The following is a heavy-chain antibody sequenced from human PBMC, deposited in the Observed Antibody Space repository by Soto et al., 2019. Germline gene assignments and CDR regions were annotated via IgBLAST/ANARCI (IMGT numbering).Heavy chain of an antibody. J-gene: IGHJ6*02. CDR2: MNPINGAT. Sequence: ASVKVSCKTSGYTFTAYYIHWVRQASGQGLEWMGWMNPINGATGSARRFQGRVSMTRNTATATAYLELTSLRSDDSAVYFCGRGPSPRAPAGGTPYYYAMDVWGQGTTVTVSS. CDR3: GRGPSPRAPAGGTPYYYAMDV. D-gene: IGHD2-2*01. V-gene: IGHV1-8*02. CDR1: GYTFTAYY.